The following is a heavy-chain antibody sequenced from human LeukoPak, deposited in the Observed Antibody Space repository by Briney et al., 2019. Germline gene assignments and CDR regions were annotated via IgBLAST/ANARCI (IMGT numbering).Heavy chain of an antibody. J-gene: IGHJ5*02. V-gene: IGHV3-23*01. Sequence: PGGSLRLSCAASGFTFSNYAMSWVRQAPGKGLEWVSAISGSGGSTYYADSVKGRFTISRDNSKDTLYLQMNSLRAEDTAVYYCAKDEVVKGYNWFDPWGQGTLVTVSS. D-gene: IGHD2-2*01. CDR1: GFTFSNYA. CDR3: AKDEVVKGYNWFDP. CDR2: ISGSGGST.